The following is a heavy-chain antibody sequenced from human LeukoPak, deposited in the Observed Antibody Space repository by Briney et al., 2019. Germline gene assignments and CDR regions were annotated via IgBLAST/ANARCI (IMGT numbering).Heavy chain of an antibody. Sequence: GGSLRLSCAASGFTFSSYALSWVRQAPGKGLEWVSAISDNGGTTFYADSVKGRFTITKDNSKNTLYVQMNSLRGEDTAVYYCAKDYGPKQLVFLDSWGQGTLVTVSS. CDR1: GFTFSSYA. CDR2: ISDNGGTT. J-gene: IGHJ4*02. D-gene: IGHD6-13*01. V-gene: IGHV3-23*01. CDR3: AKDYGPKQLVFLDS.